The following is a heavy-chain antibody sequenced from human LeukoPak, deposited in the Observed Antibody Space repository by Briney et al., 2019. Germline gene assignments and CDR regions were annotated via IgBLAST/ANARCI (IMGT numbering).Heavy chain of an antibody. CDR3: AKGPGGHDTLWPAYGMDV. CDR2: ISYDASDK. D-gene: IGHD1-1*01. V-gene: IGHV3-30*18. CDR1: GFTFNSAG. Sequence: GGSLRLSCAASGFTFNSAGMHWVRQAPGKGLEWVAVISYDASDKYYADSLKGRFTISRDNSKNTLYLQMDSLRAEDTAVYYCAKGPGGHDTLWPAYGMDVWGQGTTVTVSS. J-gene: IGHJ6*02.